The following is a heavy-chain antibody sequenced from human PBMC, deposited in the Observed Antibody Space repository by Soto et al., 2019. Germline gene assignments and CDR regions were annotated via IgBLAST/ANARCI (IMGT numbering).Heavy chain of an antibody. V-gene: IGHV3-21*04. D-gene: IGHD4-4*01. CDR3: ARAFPQSNQH. CDR1: GFTFSTYA. Sequence: GGSLRLSCAASGFTFSTYAMNWVRQAPGKGPEWVSSISGNSGSIYYAESVKGRFTISRDNAKNTLYLQMNSLRAEDTAVYYCARAFPQSNQHWGQGTLVTVSS. CDR2: ISGNSGSI. J-gene: IGHJ1*01.